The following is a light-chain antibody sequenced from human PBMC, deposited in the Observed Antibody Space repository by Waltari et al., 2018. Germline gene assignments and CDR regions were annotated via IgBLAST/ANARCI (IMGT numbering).Light chain of an antibody. V-gene: IGLV2-14*03. Sequence: QSALTQPASVSGSPGQSITISCFGTSRDIGVYNYVSLYQHNPGKAPKLMIYDVSKRPSGVSDRFSGSKSDNTASLTISGLRAEDEADYYCNSYTRKTASVVFGGGTKLTVL. J-gene: IGLJ3*02. CDR3: NSYTRKTASVV. CDR2: DVS. CDR1: SRDIGVYNY.